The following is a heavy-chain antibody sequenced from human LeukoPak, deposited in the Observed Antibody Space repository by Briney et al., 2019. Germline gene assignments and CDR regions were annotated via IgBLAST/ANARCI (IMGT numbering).Heavy chain of an antibody. V-gene: IGHV1-2*02. CDR1: GYTFTGYY. CDR2: INPNSGGT. D-gene: IGHD3-22*01. CDR3: ARAGYYYDSSGYYPTCDY. Sequence: ASVKVSCKASGYTFTGYYMHWVRQAPGQGLEWMGWINPNSGGTNYAQKFQGRVTMTRDTSISTAYMELSRLRSDDTAVYYCARAGYYYDSSGYYPTCDYWGQGTLVTVSS. J-gene: IGHJ4*02.